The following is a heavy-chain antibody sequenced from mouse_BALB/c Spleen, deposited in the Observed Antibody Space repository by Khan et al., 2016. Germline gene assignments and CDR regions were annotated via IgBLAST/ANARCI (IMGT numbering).Heavy chain of an antibody. Sequence: EVKLLESGGGLVQPGGSLKLSCEASGFDFSRYWMSWVRQAPGKGLEWIGEINPDSSTINYTPSIKDKFIISRDNAKNTLYLQMRNVRSEDTVLYSCSRAAYYGYPVNWGHGTLVTFSA. CDR3: SRAAYYGYPVN. CDR1: GFDFSRYW. D-gene: IGHD1-1*01. V-gene: IGHV4-1*02. J-gene: IGHJ3*01. CDR2: INPDSSTI.